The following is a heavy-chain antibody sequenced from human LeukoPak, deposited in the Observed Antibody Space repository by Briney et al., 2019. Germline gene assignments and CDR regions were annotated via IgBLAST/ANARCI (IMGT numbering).Heavy chain of an antibody. J-gene: IGHJ5*02. D-gene: IGHD2-2*01. CDR1: GITFSSHA. V-gene: IGHV3-23*01. CDR2: ISDSGGTT. Sequence: GGSLRLSCAASGITFSSHAMSWVRHAPGEGLEWVSAISDSGGTTYYADSVKGRFTISRDNSKNTLYLQMNSLRGEDTAVYYCAKLTRGYCSSTACPNWFDPWGQGTLVTVSS. CDR3: AKLTRGYCSSTACPNWFDP.